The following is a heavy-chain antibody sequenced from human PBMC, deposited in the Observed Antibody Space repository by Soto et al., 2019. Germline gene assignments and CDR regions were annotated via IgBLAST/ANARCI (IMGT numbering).Heavy chain of an antibody. CDR3: ALRPYYHDSSGPYYFDS. Sequence: ASVKVSCKVSGHTLTELSMHWVRQAPGKGLEWMGGFDPEDGETIYAQKFQGRVTMTEDTSTDTAYMELSSLRSEDTAVYYCALRPYYHDSSGPYYFDSWGRGTLVTVSS. D-gene: IGHD3-22*01. J-gene: IGHJ4*02. CDR2: FDPEDGET. CDR1: GHTLTELS. V-gene: IGHV1-24*01.